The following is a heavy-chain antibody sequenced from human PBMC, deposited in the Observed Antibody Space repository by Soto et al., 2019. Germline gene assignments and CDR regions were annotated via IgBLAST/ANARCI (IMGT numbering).Heavy chain of an antibody. CDR3: ARESVSGTYRFDS. J-gene: IGHJ4*02. V-gene: IGHV4-4*07. CDR2: IHDTGRT. Sequence: SETLSLTCTVSGDSLSTYYWSWIRQPAGERLEWIGRIHDTGRTNYNPSLKSRVTMSVDTSKNQFSLRVNSVTAADTAVYYCARESVSGTYRFDSWGQGTLVTVSS. CDR1: GDSLSTYY. D-gene: IGHD3-16*02.